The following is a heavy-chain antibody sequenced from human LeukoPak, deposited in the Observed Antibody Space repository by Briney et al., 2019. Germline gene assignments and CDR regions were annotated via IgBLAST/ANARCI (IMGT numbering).Heavy chain of an antibody. CDR1: GGSFSGYY. D-gene: IGHD5-24*01. J-gene: IGHJ4*02. V-gene: IGHV4-34*01. Sequence: SETLSLTCAAYGGSFSGYYWSWIRQPPGKGLEWIGEINHSGSTNYNPSLKSRVTISVDTSKNQFSLKLSSVTAADTAVYYCARGPDGYNGLAVDYWGQGTLVTVSS. CDR3: ARGPDGYNGLAVDY. CDR2: INHSGST.